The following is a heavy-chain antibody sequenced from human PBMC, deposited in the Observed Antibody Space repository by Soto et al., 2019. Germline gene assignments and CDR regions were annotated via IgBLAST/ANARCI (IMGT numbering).Heavy chain of an antibody. J-gene: IGHJ1*01. Sequence: EVQLLESRGGLVQPGGSLRLSCAASGFTFSSYAMSWVRQAPGKGLEWVSVISTSGGATFYADSVKGRFTMSRDNSKNMLYLQMNSLRAEDTAVYYCAKGVSRTSYDSSDWGQGTLVTVSS. CDR1: GFTFSSYA. CDR3: AKGVSRTSYDSSD. CDR2: ISTSGGAT. D-gene: IGHD3-22*01. V-gene: IGHV3-23*01.